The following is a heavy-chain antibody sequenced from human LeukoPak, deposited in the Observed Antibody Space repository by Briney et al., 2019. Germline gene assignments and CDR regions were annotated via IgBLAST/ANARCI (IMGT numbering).Heavy chain of an antibody. CDR1: TFTFSIYA. CDR2: ISYDESDK. J-gene: IGHJ4*02. D-gene: IGHD6-13*01. Sequence: PGGSLRLSCAASTFTFSIYAIHWVRQAPGKGLEWVAVISYDESDKYYADSVKGRFTISRDNSKNTLYLQMNSLRVEDTAVYYCARRWSFDHWGQGTLVTVSS. V-gene: IGHV3-30*04. CDR3: ARRWSFDH.